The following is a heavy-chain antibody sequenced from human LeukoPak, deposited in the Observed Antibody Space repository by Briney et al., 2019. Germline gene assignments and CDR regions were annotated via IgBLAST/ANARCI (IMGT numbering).Heavy chain of an antibody. CDR1: GFTVSSYA. J-gene: IGHJ4*02. CDR3: AKDDDGHHHGVDH. Sequence: GGSLRVSCAASGFTVSSYAMTWVRQAPGKGLEWVSAIGYSAGDTYYADSVKGRFTISRDNSMNTLYLQMGSLRADDTALYYCAKDDDGHHHGVDHWGQGTLVTVSS. V-gene: IGHV3-23*01. CDR2: IGYSAGDT. D-gene: IGHD4-17*01.